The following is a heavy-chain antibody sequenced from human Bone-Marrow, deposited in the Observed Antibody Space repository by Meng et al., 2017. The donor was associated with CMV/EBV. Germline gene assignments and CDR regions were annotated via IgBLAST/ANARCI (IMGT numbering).Heavy chain of an antibody. Sequence: GGSLRLSCAASGFTVSSNYMSWVRRAPGKGLEWVSVIYSGGSTYYADSVKGRFTISRDNSKNTLYLQMNSLRAEDTAVYYCARASSGSAKWSADYWGQGTLVTFSS. CDR1: GFTVSSNY. J-gene: IGHJ4*02. CDR2: IYSGGST. CDR3: ARASSGSAKWSADY. D-gene: IGHD1-26*01. V-gene: IGHV3-66*02.